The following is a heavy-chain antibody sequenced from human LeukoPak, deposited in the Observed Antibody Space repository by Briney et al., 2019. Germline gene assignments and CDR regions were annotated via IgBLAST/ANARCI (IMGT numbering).Heavy chain of an antibody. J-gene: IGHJ4*02. CDR2: ISTSSSYI. D-gene: IGHD5-24*01. V-gene: IGHV3-21*04. CDR1: GFTFNRRG. CDR3: AKDRGWLQLTC. Sequence: GGSLRLSCGASGFTFNRRGMNWVRQAPGKGLEWVSSISTSSSYIYYADSVKGRFTISRDNSKNTLYLQMNSLRAEDTAVYYCAKDRGWLQLTCWGQGTLVTVSS.